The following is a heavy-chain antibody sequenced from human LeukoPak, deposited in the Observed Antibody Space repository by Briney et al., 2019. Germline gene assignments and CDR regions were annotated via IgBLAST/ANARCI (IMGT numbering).Heavy chain of an antibody. V-gene: IGHV3-30*02. CDR1: GFTFNNYG. CDR3: ANSNSSGCPDY. D-gene: IGHD6-19*01. J-gene: IGHJ4*02. CDR2: IRFDGSHK. Sequence: PGGSLRLSCAASGFTFNNYGMFWLRQAPGKGLDWVSFIRFDGSHKYYADSVKGRFTISRDNSKNTLYLQMNSLRAEDTAVYYCANSNSSGCPDYWGQGTLVTVSS.